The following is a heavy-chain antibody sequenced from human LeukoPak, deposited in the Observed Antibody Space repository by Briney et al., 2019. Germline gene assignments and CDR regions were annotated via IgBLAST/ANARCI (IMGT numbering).Heavy chain of an antibody. J-gene: IGHJ4*02. D-gene: IGHD4-23*01. CDR2: ISYDGSNK. Sequence: GGSLRLSCAASGFTFSSYAMHWVRQAPGKGLEWVAVISYDGSNKYYADSVKGRFTISRDNSKNTLYLQMNSLRAEDTAVYYCAREPTVVHFDYWGQGTLVTVSS. CDR1: GFTFSSYA. CDR3: AREPTVVHFDY. V-gene: IGHV3-30*04.